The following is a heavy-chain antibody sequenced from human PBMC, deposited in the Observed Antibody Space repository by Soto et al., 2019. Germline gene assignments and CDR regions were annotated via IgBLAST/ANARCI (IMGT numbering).Heavy chain of an antibody. J-gene: IGHJ6*02. CDR1: GYTFTSYD. CDR3: LRGDAAMAHYYYYGIDV. CDR2: INPSGGST. Sequence: ASVKVSCKASGYTFTSYDIDWVRQATGQGLEWKGIINPSGGSTCYAQKFQGRVTMTRDTSTSTVYMELSSLRSEDTAVYYCLRGDAAMAHYYYYGIDVWGQGTTVTVSS. V-gene: IGHV1-46*01. D-gene: IGHD2-2*01.